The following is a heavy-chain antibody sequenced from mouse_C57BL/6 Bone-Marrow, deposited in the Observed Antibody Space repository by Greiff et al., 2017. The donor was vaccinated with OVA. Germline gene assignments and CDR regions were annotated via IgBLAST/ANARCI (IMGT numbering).Heavy chain of an antibody. V-gene: IGHV1-63*01. CDR1: GYTFTNYW. CDR3: AREEGSNWDPSFDY. CDR2: IYPGGGYT. D-gene: IGHD4-1*01. J-gene: IGHJ2*01. Sequence: VQLQQSGAELVRPGTSVKMSCKASGYTFTNYWIGWAKQRPGHGLEWIGDIYPGGGYTNYNEKFKGKATLTADKSSSTAYMQFSSLTSEDSAVYFCAREEGSNWDPSFDYWGQGTTLTVSS.